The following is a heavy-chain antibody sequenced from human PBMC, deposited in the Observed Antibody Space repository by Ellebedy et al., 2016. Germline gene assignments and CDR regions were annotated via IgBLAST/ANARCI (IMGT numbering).Heavy chain of an antibody. V-gene: IGHV4-30-2*01. Sequence: SETLSLTXAVSGGSISSGGYSWSWIRQPPGKGLEWIGYIYHSGSTYYNPSLKSRVTISVDRSKNQFSLKLSSVTAADTAVYYCARGNGGLRRSPWFDPWGQGTLVTVSS. CDR1: GGSISSGGYS. J-gene: IGHJ5*02. CDR2: IYHSGST. D-gene: IGHD5-12*01. CDR3: ARGNGGLRRSPWFDP.